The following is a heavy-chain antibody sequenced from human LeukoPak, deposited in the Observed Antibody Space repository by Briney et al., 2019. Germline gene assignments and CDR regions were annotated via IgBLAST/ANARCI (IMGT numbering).Heavy chain of an antibody. CDR2: IYYSGST. CDR1: GGSISSYY. Sequence: PSETLSLTCTVSGGSISSYYWSWLRQPPGKGLEWIAYIYYSGSTNYNPSLKSRVTISVDTSKNQFSLKLSSVTAADTAVYYCARRHCSSTSCPSYFDYWGQGTLVTVSS. CDR3: ARRHCSSTSCPSYFDY. J-gene: IGHJ4*02. V-gene: IGHV4-59*01. D-gene: IGHD2-2*01.